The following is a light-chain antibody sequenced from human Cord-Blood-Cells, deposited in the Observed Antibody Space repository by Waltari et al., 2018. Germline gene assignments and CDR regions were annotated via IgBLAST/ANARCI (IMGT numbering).Light chain of an antibody. J-gene: IGLJ3*02. CDR3: VAWDDSLNGWV. V-gene: IGLV1-44*01. CDR2: SNN. Sequence: QSVLTQPPSASGTPGQRVTISCSGSSSNIRSNTVNWYQPLPGTAPKLLIYSNNQRPSGVPDRFSGSKSGTSASLAISGLQSEDEADYYCVAWDDSLNGWVFGGGTKLTVL. CDR1: SSNIRSNT.